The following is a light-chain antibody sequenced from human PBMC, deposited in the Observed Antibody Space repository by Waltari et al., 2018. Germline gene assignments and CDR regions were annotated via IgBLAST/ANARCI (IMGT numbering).Light chain of an antibody. CDR3: QQLNSYPYT. CDR2: AAS. J-gene: IGKJ2*01. Sequence: IQLTQSPSFLSASVGDGATITCRASQGISSYLAWYQQQPGKAPKLLIYAASTLQSGVPSRFSGSGSGTEFTLTISSLQPEDFATYYCQQLNSYPYTFGQGTKLGIK. CDR1: QGISSY. V-gene: IGKV1-9*01.